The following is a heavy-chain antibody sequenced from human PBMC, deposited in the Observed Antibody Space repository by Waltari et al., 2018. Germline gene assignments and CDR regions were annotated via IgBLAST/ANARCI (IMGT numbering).Heavy chain of an antibody. D-gene: IGHD6-13*01. Sequence: EVHLLESGGGLVQPGGSLRLSCAASGFFLSSYAMTWFCRAPGKGGGGGGVCSAIGGGGAGKYQADAVKGGMTTSRGNSKYTVFLQRNSLGAEERAVYYCARVPAGIASGACDIWGQGTMVTVSS. CDR1: GFFLSSYA. J-gene: IGHJ3*02. CDR3: ARVPAGIASGACDI. V-gene: IGHV3-23*01. CDR2: IGGGGAGK.